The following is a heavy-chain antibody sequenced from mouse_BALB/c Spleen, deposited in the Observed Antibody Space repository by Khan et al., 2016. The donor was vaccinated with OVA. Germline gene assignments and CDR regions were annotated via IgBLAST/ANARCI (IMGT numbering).Heavy chain of an antibody. CDR2: ISRGGVYT. D-gene: IGHD4-1*01. V-gene: IGHV5-6*01. CDR3: AYHLTGSFAY. Sequence: EVELVESGGDLVKPGGSLKLSCAASGFTFSSYSMSWVRQTPDKSLEWVASISRGGVYTYLPDSVNVQFTISRDNAKNTPYLQMSDLKSENTAMYYCAYHLTGSFAYWGQGTLVTVSA. J-gene: IGHJ3*01. CDR1: GFTFSSYS.